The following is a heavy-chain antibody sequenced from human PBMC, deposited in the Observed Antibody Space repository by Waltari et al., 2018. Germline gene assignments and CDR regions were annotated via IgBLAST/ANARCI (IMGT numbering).Heavy chain of an antibody. CDR2: IYTSGST. D-gene: IGHD3-10*01. J-gene: IGHJ6*03. CDR3: ARDAPQNYYGSGSYYFFSSYYYYMDV. Sequence: QVQLQESGPGLVKPSETLSLTCTVSGGSISSYYWSWIRQPAGKGLEWIGRIYTSGSTHYHPSLKSRVTMSVDTSKNQFSLKLSSVTAADTAVYYCARDAPQNYYGSGSYYFFSSYYYYMDVWGKGTTVTVSS. V-gene: IGHV4-4*07. CDR1: GGSISSYY.